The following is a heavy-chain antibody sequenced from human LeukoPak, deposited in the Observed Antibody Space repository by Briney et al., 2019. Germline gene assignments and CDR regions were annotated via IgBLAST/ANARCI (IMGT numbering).Heavy chain of an antibody. CDR2: INPSGGST. V-gene: IGHV1-46*01. D-gene: IGHD6-13*01. J-gene: IGHJ6*03. CDR3: ARGYSSSWYPAYYYYMDV. CDR1: GYTSTSYY. Sequence: ASVKVSCKASGYTSTSYYMHWVRQAPGQGLEWMGIINPSGGSTSYAQKFQGRVTMTRDMSTSTVYMELSSLRSEDTAVYYCARGYSSSWYPAYYYYMDVWGKGTTVTVSS.